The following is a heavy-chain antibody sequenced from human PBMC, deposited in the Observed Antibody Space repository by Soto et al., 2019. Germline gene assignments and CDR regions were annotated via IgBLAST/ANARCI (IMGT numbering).Heavy chain of an antibody. CDR2: INAGNGNT. D-gene: IGHD2-15*01. CDR3: ARDLGVVVAANWFDP. J-gene: IGHJ5*02. CDR1: GYTFTSYA. V-gene: IGHV1-3*01. Sequence: GASVKVSCKASGYTFTSYAMHWVRQAPGQRLEWMGWINAGNGNTKYSQKFQGRVTMTRDTSTSTVYMELSSLRSEDTAVYYCARDLGVVVAANWFDPWGQGTLVTVSS.